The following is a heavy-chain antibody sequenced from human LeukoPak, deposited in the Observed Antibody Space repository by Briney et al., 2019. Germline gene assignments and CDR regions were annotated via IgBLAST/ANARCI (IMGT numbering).Heavy chain of an antibody. J-gene: IGHJ4*02. D-gene: IGHD2-15*01. V-gene: IGHV4-31*03. Sequence: PSETLSLTCTVSGGSISSGGYYWSWIRQHPGKGLEWIGYIYYSGSTYYNPSLESRVTISVDTSKNQFSLKLSSVTAADTAVYYCARVRGGRWFFDYWGQGTLVTVSS. CDR2: IYYSGST. CDR3: ARVRGGRWFFDY. CDR1: GGSISSGGYY.